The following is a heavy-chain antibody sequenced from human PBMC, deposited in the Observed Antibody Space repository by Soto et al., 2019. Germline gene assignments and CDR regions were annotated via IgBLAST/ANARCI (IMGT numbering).Heavy chain of an antibody. J-gene: IGHJ4*02. D-gene: IGHD3-16*01. CDR1: GFTFSSYA. Sequence: EVQLLESGGGLVQPGGSLRLSCAASGFTFSSYAMSWVRQAPGKGLEWVSTISGSGGNTYYADSVKGRFTISRANSKNPLYLQMDSLRAEDTAVYYWAKAPFRGSHYYFDYWGQGTLVTVSS. V-gene: IGHV3-23*01. CDR2: ISGSGGNT. CDR3: AKAPFRGSHYYFDY.